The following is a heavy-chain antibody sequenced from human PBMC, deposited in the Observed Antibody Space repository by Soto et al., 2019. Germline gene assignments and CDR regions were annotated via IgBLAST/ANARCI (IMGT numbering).Heavy chain of an antibody. CDR1: GFTFSGSA. V-gene: IGHV3-73*01. J-gene: IGHJ4*02. CDR2: IRRKTDNYAT. D-gene: IGHD3-22*01. Sequence: PGGSLRLSCAASGFTFSGSAFHWVRQASGKGLEWLGRIRRKTDNYATGYAASVTGRFIISRDDSKNMSYLQMNGLKIEDTAVYSCTTPGDGGSGYTFDYRGQGTLVTVSS. CDR3: TTPGDGGSGYTFDY.